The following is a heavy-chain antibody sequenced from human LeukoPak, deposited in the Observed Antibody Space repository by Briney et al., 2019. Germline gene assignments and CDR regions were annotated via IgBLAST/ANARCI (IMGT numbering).Heavy chain of an antibody. CDR1: GYPFSSFS. J-gene: IGHJ4*02. V-gene: IGHV3-30*03. D-gene: IGHD6-19*01. Sequence: GGSLRLSCAASGYPFSSFSMNWVRQAPGKGLEWVASISYDGNNKYDAESVKGRLTISRDNSKNTVHLQMNRLRVDDSALYYCARDSGASGWFPRFDNWGQGTLVTVSS. CDR2: ISYDGNNK. CDR3: ARDSGASGWFPRFDN.